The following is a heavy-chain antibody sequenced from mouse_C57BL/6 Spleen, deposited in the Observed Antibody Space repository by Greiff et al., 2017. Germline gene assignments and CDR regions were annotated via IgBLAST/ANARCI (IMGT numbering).Heavy chain of an antibody. CDR2: IDPETGGT. Sequence: VQLQQSGAELVRPGASVTLSCKASGYTFTDYEMHWVKQTPVHGLEWIGAIDPETGGTAYNQKFKGKAILTADKSSSTAYMELRSRTSEVSAVYYCTRDPGIYWGQGTLVTVSA. J-gene: IGHJ3*01. V-gene: IGHV1-15*01. CDR1: GYTFTDYE. CDR3: TRDPGIY.